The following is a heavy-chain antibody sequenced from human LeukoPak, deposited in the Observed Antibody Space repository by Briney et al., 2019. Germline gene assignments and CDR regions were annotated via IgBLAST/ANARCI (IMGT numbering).Heavy chain of an antibody. Sequence: SETLSLTCTVSGGSIRSYYWSWVRQPPGKGLEWVGYIYYSGSTNYNPSLKSRVTIPVDTSKNQFSLKLSSVTAADTAVYYCASGDYAYYYMDVWGKGTTVTISS. CDR3: ASGDYAYYYMDV. CDR1: GGSIRSYY. J-gene: IGHJ6*03. D-gene: IGHD4-17*01. CDR2: IYYSGST. V-gene: IGHV4-59*01.